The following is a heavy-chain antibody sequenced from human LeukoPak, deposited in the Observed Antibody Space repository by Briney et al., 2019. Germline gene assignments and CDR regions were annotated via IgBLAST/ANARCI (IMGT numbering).Heavy chain of an antibody. CDR2: ISYDGSDK. V-gene: IGHV3-30*04. CDR1: GFTFSSHA. J-gene: IGHJ4*02. D-gene: IGHD2-21*02. CDR3: ARDVGGGDTFDY. Sequence: PGGSLRLSCAASGFTFSSHAMHWVRQAPGKGLEWVAVISYDGSDKYYADSVKGRFTISRDNSKNTLFLQMNSLRAEDTAVYFCARDVGGGDTFDYWGQGTLVTVSS.